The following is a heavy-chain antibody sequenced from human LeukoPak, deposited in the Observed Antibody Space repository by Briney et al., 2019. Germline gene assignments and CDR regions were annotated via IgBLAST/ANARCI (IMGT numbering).Heavy chain of an antibody. J-gene: IGHJ4*02. CDR2: ISGSGGST. CDR1: GFTFSSYA. Sequence: GGSLRLSCAASGFTFSSYAMSWVRQAPGKGLEWVSAISGSGGSTYYADSVKGRFTISRDNSKNTLYLQMNSLRAEDTAVYYRAKAPGVIVVVPAAPFDYWGQGTLVTVSS. CDR3: AKAPGVIVVVPAAPFDY. D-gene: IGHD2-2*01. V-gene: IGHV3-23*01.